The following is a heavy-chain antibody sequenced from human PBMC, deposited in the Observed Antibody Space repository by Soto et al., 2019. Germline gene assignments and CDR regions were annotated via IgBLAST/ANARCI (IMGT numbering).Heavy chain of an antibody. CDR3: ARVGTGSSTPLDI. Sequence: GWSLRLSCVASGFMFTKSTMNWVRQAPGKGLEWVSSITSASDYIFYADSVKVRFTISRDNANNSLYLQMNSLRAEDTAVYYCARVGTGSSTPLDIWGQGTMVTVSS. V-gene: IGHV3-21*01. D-gene: IGHD3-9*01. J-gene: IGHJ3*02. CDR1: GFMFTKST. CDR2: ITSASDYI.